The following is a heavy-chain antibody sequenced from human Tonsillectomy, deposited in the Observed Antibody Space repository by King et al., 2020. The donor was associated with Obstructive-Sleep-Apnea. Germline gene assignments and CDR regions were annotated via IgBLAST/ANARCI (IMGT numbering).Heavy chain of an antibody. V-gene: IGHV4-31*03. D-gene: IGHD3-22*01. CDR3: ARERAYYDSSGHQIDY. J-gene: IGHJ4*02. Sequence: VQLQESGPGLVKPSQTLSLTCTVSGGSISSGDYYWSWIRQHPGKGLEWVGYIYYSGSTYYKPSLKSRVTISIDTSKNQFSLKLRSVTAADTAVYFCARERAYYDSSGHQIDYWGLGTLVTVSS. CDR1: GGSISSGDYY. CDR2: IYYSGST.